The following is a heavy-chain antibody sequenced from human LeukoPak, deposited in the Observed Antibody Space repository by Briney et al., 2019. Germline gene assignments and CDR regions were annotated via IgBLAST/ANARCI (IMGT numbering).Heavy chain of an antibody. CDR3: AREYYDSSGRKHAFNM. V-gene: IGHV1-2*02. D-gene: IGHD3-22*01. CDR1: GYTFTDYY. J-gene: IGHJ3*02. CDR2: IDPDSGGT. Sequence: ALVKVSCKASGYTFTDYYMHWVRQAPGQGLEWMGWIDPDSGGTKYAQKFQGRVVMTRDTSISTANMELSILRSDDTAVYYCAREYYDSSGRKHAFNMWGQGTMVTVSS.